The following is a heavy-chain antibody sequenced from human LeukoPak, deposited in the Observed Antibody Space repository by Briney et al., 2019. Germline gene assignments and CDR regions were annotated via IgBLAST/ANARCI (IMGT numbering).Heavy chain of an antibody. Sequence: GGSLRLSCAASGFTFSSYGMHWVRQAPGKGLEWVAFIRYDGSNKYYADSVKGRFTISRDNSKNTLYLQMNSLRAEDTAVYYCARVGVGATSLDAFDIWGQGTMVTVSS. CDR1: GFTFSSYG. D-gene: IGHD1-26*01. V-gene: IGHV3-30*02. CDR3: ARVGVGATSLDAFDI. J-gene: IGHJ3*02. CDR2: IRYDGSNK.